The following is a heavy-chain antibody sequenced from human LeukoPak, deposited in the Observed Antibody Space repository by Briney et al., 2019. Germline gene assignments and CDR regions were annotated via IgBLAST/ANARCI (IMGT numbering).Heavy chain of an antibody. CDR1: GFTFSSYS. D-gene: IGHD3-10*01. CDR2: ISSSSSTI. J-gene: IGHJ6*02. Sequence: AGGSLRLSCAASGFTFSSYSMNWVRQAPGMGLEWVSYISSSSSTIYYADSVKGRFTISRDNAKNTLYLQMNSLRAEDTAVYYCARELWFGELVSRGMDVWGQGTTVTVSS. V-gene: IGHV3-48*04. CDR3: ARELWFGELVSRGMDV.